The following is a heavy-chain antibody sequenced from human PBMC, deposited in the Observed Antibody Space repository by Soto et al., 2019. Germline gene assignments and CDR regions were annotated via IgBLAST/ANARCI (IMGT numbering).Heavy chain of an antibody. D-gene: IGHD3-3*02. CDR1: GFTFSSYG. CDR2: IWYDGSKK. J-gene: IGHJ6*02. CDR3: ASDHLGYYYYGMDV. V-gene: IGHV3-33*01. Sequence: QVQLVESGGGVVQPGRSLRLSCAASGFTFSSYGMHWVRQAPGKGLEWVGVIWYDGSKKYYGVSVKGRFTISRDNSKNTLYLEMNSLRAADTAVYYCASDHLGYYYYGMDVWGQGTTVTVSS.